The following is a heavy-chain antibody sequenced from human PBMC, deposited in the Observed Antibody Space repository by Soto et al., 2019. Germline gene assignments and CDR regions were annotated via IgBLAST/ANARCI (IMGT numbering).Heavy chain of an antibody. D-gene: IGHD6-13*01. CDR1: GYTFTSYD. V-gene: IGHV1-8*01. Sequence: QVQLVQSGAEVKKPGASVKVSCKASGYTFTSYDINWVRQATGQGLEWMGWMNPNSGNTGYAQKFQGRVTMTRNTXTSTAYMEVSSLRSEDTAVYYCARRGYSSSWYYYYYYGMDVWGQGPTVTVSS. CDR3: ARRGYSSSWYYYYYYGMDV. J-gene: IGHJ6*02. CDR2: MNPNSGNT.